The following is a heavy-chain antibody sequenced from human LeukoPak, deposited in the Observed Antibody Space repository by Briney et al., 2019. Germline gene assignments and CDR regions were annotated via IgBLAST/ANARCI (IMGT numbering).Heavy chain of an antibody. CDR2: ISGSGGGT. D-gene: IGHD6-13*01. J-gene: IGHJ4*02. Sequence: GGSLRLSCAASGFTFSSYVMSWVRQAPWKGLEWVSAISGSGGGTYYADSVKGRFTISRDNSKNTLYLQTNSLRAEDTAVYYCARRGAAGTYYFDYWGQGTLVTVSS. CDR3: ARRGAAGTYYFDY. V-gene: IGHV3-23*01. CDR1: GFTFSSYV.